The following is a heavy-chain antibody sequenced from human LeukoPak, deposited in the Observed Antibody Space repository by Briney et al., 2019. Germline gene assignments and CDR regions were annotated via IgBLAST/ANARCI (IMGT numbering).Heavy chain of an antibody. CDR3: ARDSDVWGSYRYLFDY. V-gene: IGHV3-7*03. J-gene: IGHJ4*02. D-gene: IGHD3-16*02. CDR2: IKQDGSEK. CDR1: GFTFSSYW. Sequence: GGSLRLSCAASGFTFSSYWMSWVRQAPGKGLEWVANIKQDGSEKDYVDSVKGRLTISRYNAKNSLYLQMNSLRAEDTAVYYCARDSDVWGSYRYLFDYWGQGTLVTVSS.